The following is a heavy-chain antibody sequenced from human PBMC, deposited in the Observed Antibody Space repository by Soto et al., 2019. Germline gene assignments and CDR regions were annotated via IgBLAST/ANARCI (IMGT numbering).Heavy chain of an antibody. CDR3: AREMIPMIMGGMSAMDV. CDR2: ISFDGTNK. V-gene: IGHV3-30*04. Sequence: QVQLVESGGGVVQPERSQRLSCKASKFTFASYVMHWVRQAPGEGLEWVALISFDGTNKYYADSVKGRFTISRDNSKNTMYLQMNSRRPEATAVYYCAREMIPMIMGGMSAMDVWGQGTTVTVS. D-gene: IGHD3-22*01. J-gene: IGHJ6*02. CDR1: KFTFASYV.